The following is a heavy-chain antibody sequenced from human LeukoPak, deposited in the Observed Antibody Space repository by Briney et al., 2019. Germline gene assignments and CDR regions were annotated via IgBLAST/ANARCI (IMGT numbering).Heavy chain of an antibody. Sequence: GGSLRLSCAASGFAFSDYWMTWVRQAPGKGLEWVSAISGSGGSTYYADSVKGRFTISRDNSKNTLYLQMNSLRAEDTAVYYCAKDGPNYDILTGYYRGWFDPWGQGTLVTVSS. CDR2: ISGSGGST. J-gene: IGHJ5*02. V-gene: IGHV3-23*01. D-gene: IGHD3-9*01. CDR1: GFAFSDYW. CDR3: AKDGPNYDILTGYYRGWFDP.